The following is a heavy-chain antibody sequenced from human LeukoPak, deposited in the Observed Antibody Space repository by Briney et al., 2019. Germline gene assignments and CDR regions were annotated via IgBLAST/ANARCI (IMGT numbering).Heavy chain of an antibody. CDR2: IIPNSGGT. D-gene: IGHD3-3*01. V-gene: IGHV1-2*02. CDR1: GYTFTDFY. J-gene: IGHJ4*02. Sequence: GASVKVSCTASGYTFTDFYIHWVRQAPGQGLEWMGWIIPNSGGTHFARKFQGRVTMTRDTSVTTAYMELSSLTSDDTAVYYCARQSGDFDYWGQGTLVTVSS. CDR3: ARQSGDFDY.